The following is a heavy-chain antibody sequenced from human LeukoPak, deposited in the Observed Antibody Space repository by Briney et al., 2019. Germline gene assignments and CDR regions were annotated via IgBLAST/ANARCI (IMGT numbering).Heavy chain of an antibody. D-gene: IGHD3-22*01. J-gene: IGHJ6*02. CDR2: IYYSGST. CDR1: GGSISSSSYY. Sequence: PSETLSLTCTVSGGSISSSSYYWGWIRQPPGKGLEWIGSIYYSGSTYYNPSLKSRVTISVDTSKNQFSLKLSSVTAADTAVYYCARENSYDTMDVWGQGTTVTVTS. CDR3: ARENSYDTMDV. V-gene: IGHV4-39*07.